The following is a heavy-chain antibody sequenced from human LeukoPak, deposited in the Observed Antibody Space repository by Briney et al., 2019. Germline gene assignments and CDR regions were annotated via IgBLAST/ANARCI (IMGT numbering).Heavy chain of an antibody. D-gene: IGHD3-22*01. Sequence: SETLSLTCAVSGGSISSSNWWSWVRQPPGKGLEWIGEIYHSGSTNYNPSLKSRVTISVDTSKNQFSLKLSSVTAADTAVYYCARAEVLPDFYDTSGGFDYWGQGTLVTVSS. V-gene: IGHV4-4*02. CDR2: IYHSGST. J-gene: IGHJ4*02. CDR3: ARAEVLPDFYDTSGGFDY. CDR1: GGSISSSNW.